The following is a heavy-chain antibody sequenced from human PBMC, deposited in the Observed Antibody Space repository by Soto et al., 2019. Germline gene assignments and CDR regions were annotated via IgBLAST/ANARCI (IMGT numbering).Heavy chain of an antibody. CDR3: ARPKIPYNWNGEGYDAFDI. CDR2: IWYDGSNK. V-gene: IGHV3-33*01. J-gene: IGHJ3*02. Sequence: GGSLRLSCAASGFTFSSYGMHWVRQAPGKGLEWVAVIWYDGSNKYYADSVKGRFTISRDNSKNTLYLQMNSLRAEDTAVYYCARPKIPYNWNGEGYDAFDIWGQGTMVTVSS. D-gene: IGHD1-20*01. CDR1: GFTFSSYG.